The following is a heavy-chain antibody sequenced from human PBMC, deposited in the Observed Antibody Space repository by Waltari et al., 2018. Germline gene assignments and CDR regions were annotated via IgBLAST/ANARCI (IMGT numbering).Heavy chain of an antibody. J-gene: IGHJ4*02. CDR3: ARVYWPRGFDY. V-gene: IGHV3-7*01. CDR2: IKQDGSDK. D-gene: IGHD2-8*02. CDR1: GFNFRRYW. Sequence: EVRLVESGGGLVQPGGSLRLSCAASGFNFRRYWMSWVRQAPGKGLEWVANIKQDGSDKYYVDSVEGRFTISRDNAKNSLYLQMNSLRAEDTAVYYCARVYWPRGFDYWGQGTLVTVSS.